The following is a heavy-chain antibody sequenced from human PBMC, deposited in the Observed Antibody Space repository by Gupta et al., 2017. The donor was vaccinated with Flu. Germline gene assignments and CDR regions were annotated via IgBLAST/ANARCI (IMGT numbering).Heavy chain of an antibody. D-gene: IGHD1-1*01. V-gene: IGHV4-61*02. CDR3: ARDLDAFDI. Sequence: QVQLQESGPGLVKPSQTLSLTCTVSGGSISSGSYYWSWIRQPAGKGLEWIGRIYTSGSTNYNPSLKSRVTISVVTSKNQFSLKLSSVTAADTAVYYCARDLDAFDIWGQGTMVTVSS. CDR1: GGSISSGSYY. J-gene: IGHJ3*02. CDR2: IYTSGST.